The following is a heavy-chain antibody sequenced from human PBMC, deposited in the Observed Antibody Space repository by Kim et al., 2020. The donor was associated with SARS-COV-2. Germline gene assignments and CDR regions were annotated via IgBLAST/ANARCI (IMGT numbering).Heavy chain of an antibody. Sequence: GGSLRLSCAASGFTFSSYGMHWVRQAPGKGLEWVAVISYDGSNKYYADSVKGRFTISRDNSKNTLYLQMNSLRAEDTAVYYCAKTKTGYSSSPLLYYFDYWGQGTLVTVSS. CDR2: ISYDGSNK. CDR3: AKTKTGYSSSPLLYYFDY. D-gene: IGHD6-6*01. V-gene: IGHV3-30*18. J-gene: IGHJ4*02. CDR1: GFTFSSYG.